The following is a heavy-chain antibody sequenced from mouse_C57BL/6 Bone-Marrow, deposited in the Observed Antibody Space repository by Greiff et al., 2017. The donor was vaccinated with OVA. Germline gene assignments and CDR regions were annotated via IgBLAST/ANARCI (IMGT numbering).Heavy chain of an antibody. D-gene: IGHD1-1*01. CDR1: GYTFTDYN. CDR3: ASGAPYYYGSSYWYFDV. J-gene: IGHJ1*03. Sequence: VQLQQSGPELVKPGASVKIPCKASGYTFTDYNMDWVKQSHGKSLEWIGDINPNNGGTIYNQKFKGKATLTVDKSSSTAYMELRSLTSEDTAVYYCASGAPYYYGSSYWYFDVWGTGTTVTVSS. V-gene: IGHV1-18*01. CDR2: INPNNGGT.